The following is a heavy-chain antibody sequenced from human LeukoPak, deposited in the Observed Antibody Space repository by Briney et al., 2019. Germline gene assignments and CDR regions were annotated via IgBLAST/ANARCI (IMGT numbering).Heavy chain of an antibody. Sequence: SETLSLTCTVSDGSITNYDWSWVRQPPGKGLEFIGHVHYSGTTNYNPSLRSRVTISIDTSRQHFFLKLKSVTAADTAVYYCARGYGDFRVEGRYFHSWGQGTLVTVSS. CDR2: VHYSGTT. V-gene: IGHV4-59*01. J-gene: IGHJ4*02. CDR3: ARGYGDFRVEGRYFHS. D-gene: IGHD4-17*01. CDR1: DGSITNYD.